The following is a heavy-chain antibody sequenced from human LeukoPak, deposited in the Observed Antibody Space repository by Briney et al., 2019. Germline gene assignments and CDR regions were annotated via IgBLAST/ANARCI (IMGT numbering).Heavy chain of an antibody. D-gene: IGHD6-19*01. CDR3: ARAVAGDDAFDI. Sequence: SETLSLTCTFSGGSISSSSYYWGWIRQPPGKGLEWIGSIYYSGSTYYNPSLKSRVTISVDTSKNQFSLKLSSVTAADTAVYYCARAVAGDDAFDIWGQGTMVTVSS. CDR2: IYYSGST. V-gene: IGHV4-39*07. CDR1: GGSISSSSYY. J-gene: IGHJ3*02.